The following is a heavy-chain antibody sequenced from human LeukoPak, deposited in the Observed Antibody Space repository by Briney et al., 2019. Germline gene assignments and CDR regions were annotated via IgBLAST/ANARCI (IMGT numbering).Heavy chain of an antibody. CDR2: INPNSGDT. CDR1: GYTFTGYY. Sequence: VSVKVSCKASGYTFTGYYIHWVRQAPGQGLEWMGWINPNSGDTNYAQKFQGRVTMTRDTSISTAYMELSRLRSDDTAVYYCARDPPKYSSSWYFNFDNWGQGTLVTVSS. D-gene: IGHD6-13*01. CDR3: ARDPPKYSSSWYFNFDN. J-gene: IGHJ4*02. V-gene: IGHV1-2*02.